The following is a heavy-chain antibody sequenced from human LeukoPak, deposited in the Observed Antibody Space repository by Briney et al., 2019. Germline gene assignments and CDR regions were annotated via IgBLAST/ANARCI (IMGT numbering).Heavy chain of an antibody. CDR3: ARVDSYGHTFDY. Sequence: GGSLRLSCAASGFTFSSYAMSWVRQAPGKGLEWVSSISSSSSYIYYADSVKGRFTISRDNAKNSLYLQMNSLRAEDTAVYYCARVDSYGHTFDYWGQGTLVTVSS. CDR1: GFTFSSYA. CDR2: ISSSSSYI. V-gene: IGHV3-21*01. J-gene: IGHJ4*02. D-gene: IGHD5-18*01.